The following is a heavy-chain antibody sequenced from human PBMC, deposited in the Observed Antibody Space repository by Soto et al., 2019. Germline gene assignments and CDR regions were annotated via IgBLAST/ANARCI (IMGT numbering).Heavy chain of an antibody. D-gene: IGHD2-15*01. V-gene: IGHV5-51*01. CDR1: GYNFDYW. Sequence: GESLKISCNGSGYNFDYWIGWVRQMPGKGLEWMGIINPTDSDTRYNPSFQGQVTFSVDKSISTAYLQWGSLKASDTAIYYCARQTDGGRFDYWGQGTLVTVSS. J-gene: IGHJ4*02. CDR3: ARQTDGGRFDY. CDR2: INPTDSDT.